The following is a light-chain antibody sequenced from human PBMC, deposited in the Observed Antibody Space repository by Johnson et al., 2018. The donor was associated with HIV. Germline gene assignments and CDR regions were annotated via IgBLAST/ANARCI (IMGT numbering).Light chain of an antibody. CDR1: SSTIGNNY. J-gene: IGLJ1*01. CDR3: GIWDTSLSTGGV. Sequence: QSVLTQPPSVSAAPGQKVTISCSGSSSTIGNNYVSWYQLLPGTAPKLLIYDNNKRPSGIPDRFSGSKSGTSATLAITGLPPGDEADYYCGIWDTSLSTGGVFGTGTKVTVL. CDR2: DNN. V-gene: IGLV1-51*01.